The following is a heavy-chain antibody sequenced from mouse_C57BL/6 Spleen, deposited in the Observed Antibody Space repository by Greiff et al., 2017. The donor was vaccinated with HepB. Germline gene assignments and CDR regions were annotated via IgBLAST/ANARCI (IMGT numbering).Heavy chain of an antibody. CDR3: ARRDYSNYVDY. J-gene: IGHJ2*01. V-gene: IGHV5-9*01. Sequence: EVQRVESGGGLVKPGGSLKLSCAASGFTFSSYTMSWVRQTPEKRLEWVATISGGGGNTYYPDSVKGRFPISRDNAKNTLYLQMSSLRSEDTSLYYCARRDYSNYVDYWGQGTTLTVSS. CDR2: ISGGGGNT. CDR1: GFTFSSYT. D-gene: IGHD2-5*01.